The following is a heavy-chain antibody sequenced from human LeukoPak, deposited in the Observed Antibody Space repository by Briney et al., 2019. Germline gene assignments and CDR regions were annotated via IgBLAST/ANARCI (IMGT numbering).Heavy chain of an antibody. J-gene: IGHJ5*02. CDR2: IYYSGST. Sequence: SETLSLTCTVSGCSISSSSYYWGWIRQPPGKGLELIGSIYYSGSTYYNPSLKSRVTISVDTSKNQFSLKLSSVTAADTAVYYCAGLTDGSGWYGGWFDPWGQGTLVTVSS. D-gene: IGHD6-19*01. CDR3: AGLTDGSGWYGGWFDP. CDR1: GCSISSSSYY. V-gene: IGHV4-39*01.